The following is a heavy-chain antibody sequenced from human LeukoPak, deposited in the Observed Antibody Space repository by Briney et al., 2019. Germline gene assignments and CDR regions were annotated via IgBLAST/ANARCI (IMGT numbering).Heavy chain of an antibody. CDR1: GYSFTNYW. J-gene: IGHJ4*02. D-gene: IGHD6-13*01. Sequence: GESLKISCKGSGYSFTNYWIAWVRQMPGKGLEWKGIIYPGDSDTRYSPSFQGQVTISADKSISTAYRQWNSLKASDTAMYYCTRRPTYSSSWSGDYWVQGTLVTVSS. CDR2: IYPGDSDT. V-gene: IGHV5-51*01. CDR3: TRRPTYSSSWSGDY.